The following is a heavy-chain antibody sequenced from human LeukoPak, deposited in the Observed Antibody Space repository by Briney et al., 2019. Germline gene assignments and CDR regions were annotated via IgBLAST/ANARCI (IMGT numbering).Heavy chain of an antibody. CDR2: ISGNSRKI. Sequence: GSLRLSCAAAGFSFSTYAMSWVRQAPGKGPEWLSAISGNSRKIFYADSVKGRFTISRDNSKNTLFLQMSSLRVEDTAVYYCAKEGFGPADSDYWGQGTLVTVSS. D-gene: IGHD2-2*01. V-gene: IGHV3-23*01. J-gene: IGHJ4*02. CDR3: AKEGFGPADSDY. CDR1: GFSFSTYA.